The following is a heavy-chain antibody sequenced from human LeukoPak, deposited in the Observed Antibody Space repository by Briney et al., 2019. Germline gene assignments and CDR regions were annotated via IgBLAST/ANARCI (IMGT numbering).Heavy chain of an antibody. J-gene: IGHJ4*02. CDR2: INPNSGGT. CDR1: GYTFTGYY. V-gene: IGHV1-2*04. CDR3: ARGSYDSSGYYYGPFDY. D-gene: IGHD3-22*01. Sequence: ASVKVSCKASGYTFTGYYMHWVRQAPGQGLEWMGWINPNSGGTNYAQKFQGWVTMTRDTSISTAYMELSRLRSDDTAVYYCARGSYDSSGYYYGPFDYWGQGTLVTVSS.